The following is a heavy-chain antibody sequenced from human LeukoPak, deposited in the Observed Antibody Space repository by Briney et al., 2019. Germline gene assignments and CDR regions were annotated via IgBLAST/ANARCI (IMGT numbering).Heavy chain of an antibody. J-gene: IGHJ4*02. CDR2: ISAYNGNT. CDR1: GYTFTSYG. D-gene: IGHD3-3*01. Sequence: ASVKVSCKASGYTFTSYGISWVRQAPGQGLEWMGWISAYNGNTNYAQKLQGRVTMTTDTSTSTAYMELRSLRSDDTAVYYCARGVKRTIFGVVSSPKDYWGQGTLVTVSS. CDR3: ARGVKRTIFGVVSSPKDY. V-gene: IGHV1-18*01.